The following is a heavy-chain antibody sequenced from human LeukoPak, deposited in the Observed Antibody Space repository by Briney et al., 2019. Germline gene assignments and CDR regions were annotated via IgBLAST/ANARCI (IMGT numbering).Heavy chain of an antibody. Sequence: GPPVKLSCKASGYTFTGYYMHWVRQAPGQGLEWTGWINPNSGGTNYAQKFQGRVAMTRDTSISTAYRDLTRLTSDDTAVYYCASPTPWNHDVFSIWGQGTMVTVSS. V-gene: IGHV1-2*02. D-gene: IGHD1-1*01. CDR1: GYTFTGYY. CDR3: ASPTPWNHDVFSI. J-gene: IGHJ3*02. CDR2: INPNSGGT.